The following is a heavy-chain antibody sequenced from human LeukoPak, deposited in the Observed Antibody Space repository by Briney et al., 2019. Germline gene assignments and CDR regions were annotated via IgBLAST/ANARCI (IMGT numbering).Heavy chain of an antibody. V-gene: IGHV3-74*03. J-gene: IGHJ4*02. CDR2: IKNDEYTA. CDR3: TTVFKGSSLQDY. D-gene: IGHD1-26*01. Sequence: GGSLRLSCAVSGFIIINNWMYWVRQAPGRGLLWVARIKNDEYTAVYTDSVKGRFTISRDNAKNILYLQMNNLRVEDTAVYYCTTVFKGSSLQDYWGQGTLVTDSS. CDR1: GFIIINNW.